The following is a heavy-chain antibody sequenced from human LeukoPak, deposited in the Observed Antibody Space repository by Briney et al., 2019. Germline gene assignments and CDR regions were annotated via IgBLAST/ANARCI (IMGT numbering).Heavy chain of an antibody. J-gene: IGHJ5*02. CDR1: GFTFSTYA. CDR3: VVRNWFDP. CDR2: ISGTGGST. V-gene: IGHV3-23*01. D-gene: IGHD2-2*01. Sequence: GGSLRLSCAASGFTFSTYAMTWVRQAPGKGLEWVSLISGTGGSTYYADSVKGRFTISRDNSKNTLYLEMNSLRAEDTAVYYCVVRNWFDPWGQGTLVTVSS.